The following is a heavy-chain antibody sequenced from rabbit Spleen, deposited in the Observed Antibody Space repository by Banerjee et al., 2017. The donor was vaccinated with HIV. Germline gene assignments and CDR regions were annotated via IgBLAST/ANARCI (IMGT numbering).Heavy chain of an antibody. Sequence: QSLEESGGGLVKPGASLTLTCKASGFSFNSGYDMCWVRQAPGKGLEWIACIYAGSSTFTYYASWAKGRFTISKASSTTVTLQMTSLTAADTATYFCARGSAAMTMVITGFYFNLWGPGTLVTVS. CDR3: ARGSAAMTMVITGFYFNL. CDR2: IYAGSSTFT. V-gene: IGHV1S40*01. CDR1: GFSFNSGYD. D-gene: IGHD2-1*01. J-gene: IGHJ4*01.